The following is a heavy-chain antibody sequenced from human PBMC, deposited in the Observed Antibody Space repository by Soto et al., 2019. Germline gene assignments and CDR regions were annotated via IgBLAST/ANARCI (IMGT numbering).Heavy chain of an antibody. J-gene: IGHJ6*02. D-gene: IGHD3-22*01. CDR3: ANQRYYYDSSGYSEGYDYYYGMDV. CDR1: GFTFSRYA. Sequence: GSLRLPCVPSGFTFSRYAMRWVRHAPGKGLAWVSAISGSGGSTYYADSVKGRFTISRDNSKNTLYLQMNSLRAEEKAVYYCANQRYYYDSSGYSEGYDYYYGMDVWGQGTTVTVSS. V-gene: IGHV3-23*01. CDR2: ISGSGGST.